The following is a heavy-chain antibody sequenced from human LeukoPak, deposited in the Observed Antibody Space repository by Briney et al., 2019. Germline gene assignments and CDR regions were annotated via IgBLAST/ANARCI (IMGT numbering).Heavy chain of an antibody. CDR2: IYYSGST. Sequence: SETLSLTCTVSGGSISSYYWSWIRQPPGKRLEWIGYIYYSGSTNYNPSLKSRVTISVDTSKNQFSLKLSSVTAADTAVYYCARLRINTLGWFDPWGQGTLVTVSS. V-gene: IGHV4-59*01. D-gene: IGHD2/OR15-2a*01. CDR1: GGSISSYY. J-gene: IGHJ5*02. CDR3: ARLRINTLGWFDP.